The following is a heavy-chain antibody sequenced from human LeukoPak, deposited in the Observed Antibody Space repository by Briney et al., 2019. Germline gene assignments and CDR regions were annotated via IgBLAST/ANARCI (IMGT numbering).Heavy chain of an antibody. J-gene: IGHJ4*02. CDR1: GFTFSNYW. CDR2: IKQDGSEK. V-gene: IGHV3-7*04. Sequence: GGSLRLSCAASGFTFSNYWMTWVRQAPGKGLEWVANIKQDGSEKYCVDSVKGRFTISRDNAKSSLYLQMDTLRAEDTAVYYCARSRIDYWGQGTLVTVSS. CDR3: ARSRIDY.